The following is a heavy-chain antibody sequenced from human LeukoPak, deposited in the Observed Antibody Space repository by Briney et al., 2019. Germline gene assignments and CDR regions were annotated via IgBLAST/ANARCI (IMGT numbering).Heavy chain of an antibody. CDR2: IYYSGGA. J-gene: IGHJ4*02. D-gene: IGHD6-19*01. V-gene: IGHV4-59*01. Sequence: PSETLSLTCTVSGASIISYYWSWIRQSPGKGLEWIGYIYYSGGANYNPSLKGRATVSLDTSKNQFFLSLGSVAAADSAVYYCARGRTDAAVAGNFDYWGQGTLVTVSP. CDR1: GASIISYY. CDR3: ARGRTDAAVAGNFDY.